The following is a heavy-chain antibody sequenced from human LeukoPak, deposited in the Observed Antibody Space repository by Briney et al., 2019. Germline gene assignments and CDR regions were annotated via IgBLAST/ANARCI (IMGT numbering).Heavy chain of an antibody. CDR2: IYTSGGT. J-gene: IGHJ5*02. CDR3: ARDSGTTGEVKFDP. CDR1: GDSISSYY. V-gene: IGHV4-4*07. Sequence: SETLSLTCTVSGDSISSYYWSWIRQPAGKGLQWIGRIYTSGGTNYNPSLKSRVTMSVGTSKNQFSLKLSSVTAADTAVYYCARDSGTTGEVKFDPWGQGTLVTVSS. D-gene: IGHD3-10*01.